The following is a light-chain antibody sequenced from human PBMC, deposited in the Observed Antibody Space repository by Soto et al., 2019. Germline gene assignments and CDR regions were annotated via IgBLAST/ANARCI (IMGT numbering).Light chain of an antibody. CDR3: QQRSNWLT. CDR1: QRVGSNY. CDR2: DAS. J-gene: IGKJ4*01. Sequence: PGERATLSCRASQRVGSNYLAWYQQKPGQAPRLLIYDASNRATGIPARFSGSGSGTDFTLTISSLEPEDFAVYYCQQRSNWLTFGGGTKVDI. V-gene: IGKV3-11*01.